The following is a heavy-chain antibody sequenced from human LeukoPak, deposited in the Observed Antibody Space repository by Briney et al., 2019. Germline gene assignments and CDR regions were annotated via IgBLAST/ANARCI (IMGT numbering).Heavy chain of an antibody. Sequence: SETLSLTCTVSGGSISSISHYWGWIRQPPGKGLEWIGSIYYSGSTYHNPSLKSRVTISVDTSKNQFSLKLSSVTAADTAVYYCARGGRDSSGYYNWFDPWGQGTLVTVSS. CDR2: IYYSGST. CDR3: ARGGRDSSGYYNWFDP. CDR1: GGSISSISHY. V-gene: IGHV4-39*01. D-gene: IGHD3-22*01. J-gene: IGHJ5*02.